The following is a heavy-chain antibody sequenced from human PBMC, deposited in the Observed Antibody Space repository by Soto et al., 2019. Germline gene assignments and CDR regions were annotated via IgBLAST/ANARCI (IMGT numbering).Heavy chain of an antibody. J-gene: IGHJ4*02. D-gene: IGHD6-19*01. CDR2: IKSKTDGGTT. V-gene: IGHV3-15*07. CDR3: TTFSSGWPRSDY. Sequence: GESLRLSCAASGFTFSNAWMNWGRQAPGKGLEWVGRIKSKTDGGTTDYAAPVKGRFTISRDDSKNTLYLQMNSLKTEDTAVYYCTTFSSGWPRSDYWGQGTLVTVSS. CDR1: GFTFSNAW.